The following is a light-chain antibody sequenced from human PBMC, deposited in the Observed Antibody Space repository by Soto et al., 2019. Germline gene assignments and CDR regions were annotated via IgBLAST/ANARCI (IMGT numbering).Light chain of an antibody. CDR1: QYVSTTF. CDR2: GTS. J-gene: IGKJ4*01. Sequence: EIVLTQSPGTLSLSPGERATLSCSASQYVSTTFFAWYQQKPGQAPSPLIYGTSNRATGIPDRFSGSGSWTDFTLANTSPEPDDFAVYYCQQDGSSPLTLGGGTRIEIK. CDR3: QQDGSSPLT. V-gene: IGKV3-20*01.